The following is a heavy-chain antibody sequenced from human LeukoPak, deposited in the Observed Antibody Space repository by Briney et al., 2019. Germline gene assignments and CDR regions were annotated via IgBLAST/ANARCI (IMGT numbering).Heavy chain of an antibody. CDR1: GFTFSSYA. J-gene: IGHJ4*02. CDR2: ISGSGGST. Sequence: GSLRLSCAASGFTFSSYAMSWVRQAPGKGLEWVSAISGSGGSTYYADSVKGRFTISRDNSKNTLYLQMNSLRAEDTAVYYCAKSIAVAGFFDYWGQGTLVTVSS. V-gene: IGHV3-23*01. D-gene: IGHD6-19*01. CDR3: AKSIAVAGFFDY.